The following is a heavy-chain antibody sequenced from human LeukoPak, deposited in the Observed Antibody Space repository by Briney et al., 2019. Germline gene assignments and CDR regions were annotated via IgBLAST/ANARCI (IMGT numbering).Heavy chain of an antibody. V-gene: IGHV3-33*08. CDR2: IWYDGSNK. Sequence: PGGSLRLSCAASGFTFSSYCMHWVRQAPGKGLEWVAVIWYDGSNKYYADSVKGRFTISRDNSKNTLYLQMNSQRAEDTAVYYCAREWLYDILTGPTTDYYGMDVWGQGTTVTVSS. CDR3: AREWLYDILTGPTTDYYGMDV. J-gene: IGHJ6*02. D-gene: IGHD3-9*01. CDR1: GFTFSSYC.